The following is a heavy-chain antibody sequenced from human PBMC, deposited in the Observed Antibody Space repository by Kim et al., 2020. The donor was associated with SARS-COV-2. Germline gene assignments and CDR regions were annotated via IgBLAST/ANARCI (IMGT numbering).Heavy chain of an antibody. V-gene: IGHV3-21*01. D-gene: IGHD3-10*01. CDR1: GFTFSSYS. Sequence: GGSLRLSCAASGFTFSSYSMNWVRQAPGKGLEWVSSISSSSSYIYYADSVKGRFTISRDNAKNSLYLQMNSLRAEDTAVYYCAREHSITMVRGVIIRGASYFDYWGQGTLVTVSS. CDR3: AREHSITMVRGVIIRGASYFDY. J-gene: IGHJ4*02. CDR2: ISSSSSYI.